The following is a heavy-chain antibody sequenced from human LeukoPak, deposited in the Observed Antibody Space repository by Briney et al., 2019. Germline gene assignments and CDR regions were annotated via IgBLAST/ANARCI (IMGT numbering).Heavy chain of an antibody. J-gene: IGHJ5*02. CDR2: MNPNSGNT. V-gene: IGHV1-8*01. CDR1: GYTFTSYD. Sequence: ASVKVSCKASGYTFTSYDINWVRQATGQGLEWMGWMNPNSGNTGYAQKFQGRVTMTRNTSISTAYMELSSLRSEDTAVYYCARGARGKQWLVRRPNWFHPRGQGTLVTVSS. D-gene: IGHD6-19*01. CDR3: ARGARGKQWLVRRPNWFHP.